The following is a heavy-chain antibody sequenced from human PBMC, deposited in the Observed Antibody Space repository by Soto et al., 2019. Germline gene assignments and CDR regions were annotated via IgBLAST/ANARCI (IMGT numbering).Heavy chain of an antibody. D-gene: IGHD2-2*01. CDR3: ASSQDIVLVPAAMFGWFDP. J-gene: IGHJ5*02. Sequence: PSETLSLTCTVSGGSISSGDYYWSWIRQPPGKGLEWIGYIYYSGSTYYNPSLKSRVTISVDTSKNQFSLKLSSVTAADTAVYYCASSQDIVLVPAAMFGWFDPWGQGTLVTVS. CDR1: GGSISSGDYY. V-gene: IGHV4-30-4*01. CDR2: IYYSGST.